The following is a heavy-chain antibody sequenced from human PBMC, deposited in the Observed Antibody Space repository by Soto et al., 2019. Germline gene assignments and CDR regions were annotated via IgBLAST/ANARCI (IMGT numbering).Heavy chain of an antibody. CDR2: ISGGGLYT. CDR3: AKDPVYSSSSGSHWFDP. D-gene: IGHD6-6*01. J-gene: IGHJ5*02. V-gene: IGHV3-23*01. Sequence: GGSLRLSCTVSGFTFSSHAMSWVRQAPGKGLEWVSSISGGGLYTFYADSVKGRFTISRDSSKNTLYLHMSSLRAEDTALYYCAKDPVYSSSSGSHWFDPWGQGTLVTVSS. CDR1: GFTFSSHA.